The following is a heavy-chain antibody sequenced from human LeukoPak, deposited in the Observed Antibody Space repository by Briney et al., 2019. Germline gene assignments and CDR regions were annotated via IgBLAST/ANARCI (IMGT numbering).Heavy chain of an antibody. CDR2: IIPILGIA. J-gene: IGHJ6*02. Sequence: SVKVSCKASGGTFSSYAISWVRQAPGQGLEWMGRIIPILGIANYAQKFQGRVTITADKSTSTAYMELSSLRSEDTAVYYCARDPGYSYGYSYGMDVWGQGTTVTVSS. V-gene: IGHV1-69*04. CDR3: ARDPGYSYGYSYGMDV. D-gene: IGHD5-18*01. CDR1: GGTFSSYA.